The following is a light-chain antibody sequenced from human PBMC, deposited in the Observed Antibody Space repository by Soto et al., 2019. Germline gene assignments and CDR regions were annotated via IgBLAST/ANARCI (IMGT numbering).Light chain of an antibody. Sequence: DIQMTQSPSSLPAFVGDRVTITCQASQDISTYLNWYQQKPGKAPKLLIYDASNLEIGVPSRFSGSGSGTEFTLTIRSLQPDDIATYYCQQYSSYSAWTFGEGTKVDIK. V-gene: IGKV1-33*01. J-gene: IGKJ1*01. CDR2: DAS. CDR1: QDISTY. CDR3: QQYSSYSAWT.